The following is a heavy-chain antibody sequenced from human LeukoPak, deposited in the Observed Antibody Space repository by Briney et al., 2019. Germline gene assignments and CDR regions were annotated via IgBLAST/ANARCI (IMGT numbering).Heavy chain of an antibody. Sequence: GGSLRLSCAASGFTFSNYGMHWVRQAPGKGLEWVVVISYDGSNKYYADSVKGRLTISRDNSKNTLYLQMNSLRAEDTAVYYCAKVWYYYDSSGYYGDYWGQGTLVTVSS. J-gene: IGHJ4*02. D-gene: IGHD3-22*01. V-gene: IGHV3-30*18. CDR1: GFTFSNYG. CDR2: ISYDGSNK. CDR3: AKVWYYYDSSGYYGDY.